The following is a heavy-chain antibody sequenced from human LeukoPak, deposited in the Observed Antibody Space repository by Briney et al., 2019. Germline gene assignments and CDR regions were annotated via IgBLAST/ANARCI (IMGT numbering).Heavy chain of an antibody. J-gene: IGHJ5*02. D-gene: IGHD6-6*01. CDR3: ARVVYLGWFDP. V-gene: IGHV4-38-2*02. Sequence: SETLSLTCTVSGYSISSDYYWGWIRQPPGKGLEWIGSIYHSGITYYNPSLQSRVTISVDTSKNQFSLKLSSVTAADTAVYYCARVVYLGWFDPWGQGTLVTVSS. CDR1: GYSISSDYY. CDR2: IYHSGIT.